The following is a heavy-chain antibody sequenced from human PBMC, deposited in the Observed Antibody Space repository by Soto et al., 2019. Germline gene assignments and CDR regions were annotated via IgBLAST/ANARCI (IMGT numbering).Heavy chain of an antibody. D-gene: IGHD4-17*01. Sequence: QVQLVQSGAEVKKPGASVKVSCKASGYTFTSYDINWVRQATGQGLEWMGWMNPNSGNTGYAQKFQGRVTMTRDTSISTAYMELSSLRSEDTAVYYCATSMTTVTTMGYWGQGTLVTVSS. CDR3: ATSMTTVTTMGY. CDR2: MNPNSGNT. J-gene: IGHJ4*02. V-gene: IGHV1-8*01. CDR1: GYTFTSYD.